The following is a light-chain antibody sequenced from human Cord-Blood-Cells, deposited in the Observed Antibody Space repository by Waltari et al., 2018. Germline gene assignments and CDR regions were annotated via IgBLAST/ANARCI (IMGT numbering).Light chain of an antibody. J-gene: IGLJ2*01. CDR1: SSDVGGYNY. CDR3: SSYTSSSSVV. Sequence: QSALTQPASVSGSPGQSITISCTGTSSDVGGYNYVSWYQQHPGNAPKLMIYDVSNRASGVSNGFSVSKSGNTSPLTISGLQAEDEADYYCSSYTSSSSVVFGGGTKLTVL. V-gene: IGLV2-14*01. CDR2: DVS.